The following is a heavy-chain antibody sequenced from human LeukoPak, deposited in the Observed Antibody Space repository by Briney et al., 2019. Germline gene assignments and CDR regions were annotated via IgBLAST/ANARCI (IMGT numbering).Heavy chain of an antibody. J-gene: IGHJ4*02. CDR3: ARDSCSGYACSSFAY. D-gene: IGHD3-22*01. CDR2: ISTSSSYI. Sequence: PGGGLRVSCAASVVTFCSDIMNWGRQGPGGGLEWGSSISTSSSYIYYSHSLKGPFTLSTDNAKNSLYLQMNSLRAEDTPVYYSARDSCSGYACSSFAYWGQGILVTVSS. V-gene: IGHV3-21*01. CDR1: VVTFCSDI.